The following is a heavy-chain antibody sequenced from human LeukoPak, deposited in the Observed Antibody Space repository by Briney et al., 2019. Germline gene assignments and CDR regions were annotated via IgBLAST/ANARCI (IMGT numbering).Heavy chain of an antibody. CDR1: GFTFSSYS. J-gene: IGHJ4*02. Sequence: GGYLRLSCAASGFTFSSYSMSWVRQAPGKGLEWVSSISSSSSYIYYADSVKGRFTISRDNAKNSLYLQMNSLRAEDTAVYYCARGSSSCFDYWGQGTLVTVSS. V-gene: IGHV3-21*01. D-gene: IGHD2-2*01. CDR2: ISSSSSYI. CDR3: ARGSSSCFDY.